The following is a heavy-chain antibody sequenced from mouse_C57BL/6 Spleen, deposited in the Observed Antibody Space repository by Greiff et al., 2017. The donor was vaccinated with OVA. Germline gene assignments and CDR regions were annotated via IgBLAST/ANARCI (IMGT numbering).Heavy chain of an antibody. CDR1: GFTFSSYA. V-gene: IGHV5-4*01. Sequence: DVKLQESGGGLVKPGGSLKLSCAASGFTFSSYAMSWVRQTPEKRLEWVATISDGGSYTYYPDNVKGRFTISRDNAKNNLYLQMSHLKSEDTAMYYCAREKRDSSGSFDYWGQGTTLTVSS. J-gene: IGHJ2*01. CDR2: ISDGGSYT. CDR3: AREKRDSSGSFDY. D-gene: IGHD3-2*02.